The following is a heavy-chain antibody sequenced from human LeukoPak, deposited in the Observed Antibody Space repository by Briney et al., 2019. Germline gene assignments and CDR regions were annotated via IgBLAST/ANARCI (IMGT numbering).Heavy chain of an antibody. CDR3: ARDRDSSGWYRIDY. V-gene: IGHV3-30*03. CDR2: ISYDGSNK. Sequence: GGSLRLSCEGSAFIFSGHWMNWVRQAPGKGLEWVAVISYDGSNKYYADSVKGRFTISRDNSKNTLYLQMNSLRAEDTAVYYCARDRDSSGWYRIDYWGQGTLVTVSS. D-gene: IGHD6-19*01. CDR1: AFIFSGHW. J-gene: IGHJ4*02.